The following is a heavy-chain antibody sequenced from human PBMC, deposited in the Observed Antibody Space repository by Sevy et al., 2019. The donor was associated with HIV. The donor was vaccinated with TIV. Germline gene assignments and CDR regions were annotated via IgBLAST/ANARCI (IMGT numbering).Heavy chain of an antibody. Sequence: SETLSLTCTVSGGSISSSSYYWGWIRQPPGKGLEWIGSIYYSGSTYYNPSLKSRVTISVDTSKNQFSLKLSSVTAADTAVYYCAGRGGNSSGSNGGNFDYWGQGTLVTVSS. CDR1: GGSISSSSYY. CDR2: IYYSGST. V-gene: IGHV4-39*01. J-gene: IGHJ4*02. CDR3: AGRGGNSSGSNGGNFDY. D-gene: IGHD6-19*01.